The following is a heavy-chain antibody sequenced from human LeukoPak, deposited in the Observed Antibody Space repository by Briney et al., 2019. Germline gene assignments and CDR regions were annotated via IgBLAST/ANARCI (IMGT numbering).Heavy chain of an antibody. CDR3: AKNRGGRGYSYGPDY. CDR1: GFTFSSYG. V-gene: IGHV3-30*18. D-gene: IGHD5-18*01. Sequence: GESLRLSCAASGFTFSSYGMHWVRQAPGKGLEWVADISYDGSNKYYADSVKGRFTISRDNSKNTLYLQMNRLRAEDPAVYYCAKNRGGRGYSYGPDYWGQGTLVTVSS. CDR2: ISYDGSNK. J-gene: IGHJ4*02.